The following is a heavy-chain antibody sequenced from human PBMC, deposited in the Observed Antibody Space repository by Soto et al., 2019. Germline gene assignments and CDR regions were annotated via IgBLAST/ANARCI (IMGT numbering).Heavy chain of an antibody. D-gene: IGHD4-4*01. CDR1: GFTLSDYY. Sequence: PGGSLRLSCAASGFTLSDYYMSWIRQAPGKGLEWVSYISSIGSNRYYAESVEGRFTISRDNAKNSLYLQMNSLRVEDTAVYYCARDREYSPYGMDVWGQGTTVTVS. J-gene: IGHJ6*02. V-gene: IGHV3-11*01. CDR3: ARDREYSPYGMDV. CDR2: ISSIGSNR.